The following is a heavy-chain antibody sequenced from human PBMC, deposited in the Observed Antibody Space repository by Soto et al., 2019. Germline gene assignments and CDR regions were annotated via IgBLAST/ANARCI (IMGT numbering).Heavy chain of an antibody. CDR2: IFYSGST. Sequence: SETLSLTCTVSGGSISNPIYYWAWIRQPPGKGLEWIGSIFYSGSTYYNPSLKSRVTMSVDTSQNQFSLRLSSVTAADTAVYYFAGRTSLASVEIFSGGLSGYNWVDPWGRGTLVTVSS. V-gene: IGHV4-39*01. CDR1: GGSISNPIYY. J-gene: IGHJ5*01. CDR3: AGRTSLASVEIFSGGLSGYNWVDP. D-gene: IGHD3-3*01.